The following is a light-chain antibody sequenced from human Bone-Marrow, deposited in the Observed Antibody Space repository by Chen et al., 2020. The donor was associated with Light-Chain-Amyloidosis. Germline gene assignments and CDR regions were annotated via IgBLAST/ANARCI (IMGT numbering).Light chain of an antibody. Sequence: EIVWTQSPATLSLSPGERAALSCRASQRISKFLAWYQHKPGQAPRLLIYAASIRATGIPARFSGSGSGTDFTLTINSLEPEDLAVDYCQERTNWPLYTFGQGTKLEI. V-gene: IGKV3-11*01. CDR2: AAS. J-gene: IGKJ2*01. CDR1: QRISKF. CDR3: QERTNWPLYT.